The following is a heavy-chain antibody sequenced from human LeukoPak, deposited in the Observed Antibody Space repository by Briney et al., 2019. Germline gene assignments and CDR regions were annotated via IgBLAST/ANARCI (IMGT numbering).Heavy chain of an antibody. CDR2: ISGYNGNP. CDR3: AYAYFYNYGMDV. V-gene: IGHV1-18*01. Sequence: ASVKVSCKASGYTFTSYGISWVRQAPGQELEWMGWISGYNGNPHYAQKFQGRVTMTIDTSTSIASMELKSLRSDDTAVYYCAYAYFYNYGMDVWGQGTTVTVSS. J-gene: IGHJ6*02. D-gene: IGHD3-9*01. CDR1: GYTFTSYG.